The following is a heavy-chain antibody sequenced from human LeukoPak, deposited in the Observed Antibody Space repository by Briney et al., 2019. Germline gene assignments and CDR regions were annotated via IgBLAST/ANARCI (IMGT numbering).Heavy chain of an antibody. CDR1: GFTFNNYA. CDR3: ATFCSGGDCYSFAP. CDR2: FIGSGGST. V-gene: IGHV3-23*01. Sequence: GGSLRLSCAASGFTFNNYAMTWVRQSPGKGLESVSTFIGSGGSTDFAPFVQGPFTLSRDNSKDTLFLQMDSLRVEDTAVYYCATFCSGGDCYSFAPWGQGTLVTVSS. J-gene: IGHJ5*02. D-gene: IGHD2-15*01.